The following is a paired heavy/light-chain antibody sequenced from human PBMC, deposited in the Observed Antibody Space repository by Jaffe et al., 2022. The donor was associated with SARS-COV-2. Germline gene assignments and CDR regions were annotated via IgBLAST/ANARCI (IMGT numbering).Light chain of an antibody. CDR2: GVS. V-gene: IGKV1-39*01. J-gene: IGKJ3*01. CDR1: QDIHNS. CDR3: QHTYGNIS. Sequence: DIQLTQSPSALSASMGDTVTITCRASQDIHNSLNWYQQRPGKAPKLLLYGVSTLDYGVPSRFSGRGSGTDFTLTISTLLPEDFATYYCQHTYGNISFGPGTKIDIK.
Heavy chain of an antibody. CDR2: IYWNDFK. J-gene: IGHJ4*02. V-gene: IGHV2-5*01. CDR1: GFSLSTVGVG. D-gene: IGHD3-22*01. Sequence: QITFKESGPTLVKPTQTLTLTCTFSGFSLSTVGVGVGWTRQPPGKALEWLAHIYWNDFKRYSPSLKSRLSITGDTSKNQVLLTLTDVDPADTATYYCSAFSDVSGYYSQSLWGPGILVTVSS. CDR3: SAFSDVSGYYSQSL.